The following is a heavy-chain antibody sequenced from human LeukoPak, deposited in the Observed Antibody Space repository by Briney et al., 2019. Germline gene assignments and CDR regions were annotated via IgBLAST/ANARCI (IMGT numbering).Heavy chain of an antibody. V-gene: IGHV1-18*01. Sequence: ASVNVSCKASGYTFTIYGISWVRQAPGQGLEWMGWISAYNGNTNYAQKLQGRVTMTTDTSTSTAYMELRSLRSDDTAVYYCARAYQTYYDFWSGYSTVVYFDYWGQGTLVTVSS. CDR3: ARAYQTYYDFWSGYSTVVYFDY. D-gene: IGHD3-3*01. J-gene: IGHJ4*02. CDR1: GYTFTIYG. CDR2: ISAYNGNT.